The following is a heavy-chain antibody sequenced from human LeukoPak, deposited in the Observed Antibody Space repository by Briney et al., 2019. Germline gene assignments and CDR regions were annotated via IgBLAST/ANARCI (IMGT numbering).Heavy chain of an antibody. J-gene: IGHJ4*02. CDR1: GFSFSVHA. CDR2: IGSDGST. Sequence: PGGSLRLSCAASGFSFSVHAMGWVRQAPGKGLEWVSGIGSDGSTHYAESVKGRFVISRDNSKNTLYLQMNSLRAEDTAVYYCARDIGGIFDSWGQGTLVTVSS. CDR3: ARDIGGIFDS. D-gene: IGHD1-26*01. V-gene: IGHV3-23*01.